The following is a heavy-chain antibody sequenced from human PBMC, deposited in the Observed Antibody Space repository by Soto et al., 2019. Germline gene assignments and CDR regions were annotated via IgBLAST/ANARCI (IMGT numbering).Heavy chain of an antibody. CDR2: ISSNGGST. CDR3: ARESTKGSSGWLPFS. D-gene: IGHD6-19*01. Sequence: PGGSLRLSCSASGFTFSSYAMHWVRQAPGKGLEYVSAISSNGGSTYYADSVKGRFTISRDNSKNTLYLQMNSLRAEDTAVYYCARESTKGSSGWLPFSWGQGTLVTVSS. CDR1: GFTFSSYA. J-gene: IGHJ4*02. V-gene: IGHV3-64*04.